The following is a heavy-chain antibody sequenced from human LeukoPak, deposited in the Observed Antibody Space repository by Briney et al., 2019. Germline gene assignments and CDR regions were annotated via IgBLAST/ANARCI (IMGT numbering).Heavy chain of an antibody. CDR2: INSDATGT. D-gene: IGHD5-12*01. Sequence: GGFLRLSCAASGYTFSGHWIHWVRQAPGKGLEWVSRINSDATGTMDADSVKGRFSISRDNAKNTLYLQMNSLRAEDTAVYYCTRGASGYGNFDYWGQGTLVTVSS. J-gene: IGHJ4*02. V-gene: IGHV3-74*03. CDR3: TRGASGYGNFDY. CDR1: GYTFSGHW.